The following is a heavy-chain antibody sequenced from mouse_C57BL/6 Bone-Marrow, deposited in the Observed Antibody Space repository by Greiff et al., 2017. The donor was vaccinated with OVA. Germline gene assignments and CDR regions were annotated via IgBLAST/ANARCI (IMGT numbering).Heavy chain of an antibody. CDR3: ARALYGYTDFDY. V-gene: IGHV1-81*01. CDR2: IYPRSGNT. Sequence: VQLQESGAELARPGASVKLSCKASGYTFTSYGISWVKQRTGQGLEWIGEIYPRSGNTYYNEKFKGKATLTADKSSSTAYMELRSLTSEDSAVYFCARALYGYTDFDYWGQGTTLTVSS. J-gene: IGHJ2*01. CDR1: GYTFTSYG. D-gene: IGHD2-2*01.